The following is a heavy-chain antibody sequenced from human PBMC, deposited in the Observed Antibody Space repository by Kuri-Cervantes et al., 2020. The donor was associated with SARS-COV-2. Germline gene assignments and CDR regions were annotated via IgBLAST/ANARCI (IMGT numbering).Heavy chain of an antibody. CDR3: AILYWNDGNWFDP. CDR1: GYSFTGYW. D-gene: IGHD1-1*01. J-gene: IGHJ5*02. V-gene: IGHV5-51*01. Sequence: KVSCKGSGYSFTGYWIGWVRQMPGKGLEWMGIIYPGDSDTRYSPSFQGQVTISADKSISTAYLQWSSLKASDTAMYYCAILYWNDGNWFDPWGQGTLVTVSS. CDR2: IYPGDSDT.